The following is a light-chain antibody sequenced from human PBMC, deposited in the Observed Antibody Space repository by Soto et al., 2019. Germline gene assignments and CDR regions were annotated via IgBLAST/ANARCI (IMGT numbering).Light chain of an antibody. V-gene: IGLV1-51*01. Sequence: QSVLPQPPSVSGVPGPKVTLSCSGSSSNLGNHYVSWYQQLPGTAPKLLSYYNNKRPSGIPDRFSGSKSGTSATLGITGLQTGDEANYYCGTWDSSLSAVVLGGGTKLTVL. CDR2: YNN. CDR3: GTWDSSLSAVV. J-gene: IGLJ2*01. CDR1: SSNLGNHY.